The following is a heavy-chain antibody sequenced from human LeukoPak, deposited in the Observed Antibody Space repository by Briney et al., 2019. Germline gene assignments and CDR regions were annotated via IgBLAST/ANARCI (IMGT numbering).Heavy chain of an antibody. J-gene: IGHJ4*02. V-gene: IGHV3-23*01. CDR1: GFTFSNYA. D-gene: IGHD5-24*01. CDR3: AKAGSMATPTPYYFDY. CDR2: FSGSGVST. Sequence: AGGSLRLSCAASGFTFSNYAVSWVRQAPGKGLEWVSAFSGSGVSTYYADSVKGRFTISRDNSKNTLYLQMNSLRAEDTAVYYCAKAGSMATPTPYYFDYWGQGTLVTVSS.